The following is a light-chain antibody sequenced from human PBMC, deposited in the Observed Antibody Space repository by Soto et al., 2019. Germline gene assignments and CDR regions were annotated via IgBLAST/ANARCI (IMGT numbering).Light chain of an antibody. CDR2: DVS. CDR1: SSDVGGYTS. J-gene: IGLJ2*01. Sequence: QSALTQPASVSGSPGQSITISCTGTSSDVGGYTSVSWYQQHPGKAPKLMIYDVSKRPSGVSNRFSGSKSGNTASLTISGLQAEDETDYDCSSYASNSAHVVFGGGTQLTVL. CDR3: SSYASNSAHVV. V-gene: IGLV2-14*01.